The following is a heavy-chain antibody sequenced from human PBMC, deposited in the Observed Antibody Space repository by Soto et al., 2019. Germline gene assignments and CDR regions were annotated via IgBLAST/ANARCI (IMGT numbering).Heavy chain of an antibody. CDR3: ARSQGSSTSLEIYYYYYYGMDV. CDR2: IIPISGTA. V-gene: IGHV1-69*01. Sequence: QVQLVQSGAEVKKPGSSVKVSCKASGGTFSSYAISWVRQAPGQGLEWMGGIIPISGTANYAQKFQGRVTITADESTSTANKEQSSLRSEDTAVYYCARSQGSSTSLEIYYYYYYGMDVWGQGTTVTVSS. D-gene: IGHD2-2*01. CDR1: GGTFSSYA. J-gene: IGHJ6*02.